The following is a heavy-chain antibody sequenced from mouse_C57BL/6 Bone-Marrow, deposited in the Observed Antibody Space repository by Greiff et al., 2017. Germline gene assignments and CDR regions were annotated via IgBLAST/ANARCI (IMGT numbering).Heavy chain of an antibody. CDR2: ISGGGGNT. J-gene: IGHJ4*01. V-gene: IGHV5-9*01. Sequence: EVKLMESGGGLVKPGGSLKLSCAASGFTFSSYTMSWVRQTPGKRLEWVATISGGGGNTYYPDSVKGRFTISRDNAKNTLYLQMSSLRSEDTALYYCARVELYYAMDYWGQGTSVTVSS. CDR1: GFTFSSYT. CDR3: ARVELYYAMDY.